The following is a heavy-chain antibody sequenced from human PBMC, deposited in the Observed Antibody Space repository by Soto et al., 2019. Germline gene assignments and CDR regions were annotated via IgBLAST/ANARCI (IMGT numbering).Heavy chain of an antibody. CDR3: ARGATVTTPESDY. Sequence: EVQLVESGGGLVQPGGSLRLSCAASGFTFSSYDMHWVRQATGKGLEWVSAIGTAGDTYYPGSVKGRFTISRENAKNSLYLQMNSLRAEDTAVYYCARGATVTTPESDYWGQGTLVTVSS. CDR1: GFTFSSYD. V-gene: IGHV3-13*01. CDR2: IGTAGDT. J-gene: IGHJ4*02. D-gene: IGHD4-17*01.